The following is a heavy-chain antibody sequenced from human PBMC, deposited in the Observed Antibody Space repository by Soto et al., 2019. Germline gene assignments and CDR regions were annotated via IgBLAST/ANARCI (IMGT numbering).Heavy chain of an antibody. CDR3: ASVDTAMVPEAYYYFGMDV. J-gene: IGHJ6*02. Sequence: QVQLVESGGGVVQPGRSLRLSCAASGFTFSSYAMHWVRQAPGKGLEWVAVISYDGSNKYYADSVKGRFTISRDNSKNTLYLQMNRLRAEDTAVYYCASVDTAMVPEAYYYFGMDVWGPGTTVTGSS. CDR2: ISYDGSNK. V-gene: IGHV3-30-3*01. D-gene: IGHD5-18*01. CDR1: GFTFSSYA.